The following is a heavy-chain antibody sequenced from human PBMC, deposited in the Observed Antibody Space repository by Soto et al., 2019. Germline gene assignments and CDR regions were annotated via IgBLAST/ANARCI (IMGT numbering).Heavy chain of an antibody. CDR1: GYTFTSYY. CDR2: LNPSGGST. J-gene: IGHJ6*03. V-gene: IGHV1-46*01. CDR3: ARAGNDYRNHYYYYYMDV. D-gene: IGHD4-4*01. Sequence: QVQLVQSGAEVKKPGASVKVSCKASGYTFTSYYMHWVRQAPGQGLEWMGILNPSGGSTSYAQKFQGRGTMTRDTSTSTVYMELSSLRSEDTAVYYCARAGNDYRNHYYYYYMDVWGKGTTVTVSS.